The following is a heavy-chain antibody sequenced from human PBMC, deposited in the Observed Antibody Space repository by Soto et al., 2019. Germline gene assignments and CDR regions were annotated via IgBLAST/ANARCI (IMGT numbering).Heavy chain of an antibody. CDR1: GGPVSSGGQC. V-gene: IGHV4-31*03. Sequence: QVQLQESGPGLVKPSQTLSLTCTVSGGPVSSGGQCWSWIRQHPVKGLEWIGNIYSSGDTYYNPSIRSRISISVDTSRNQCSLSLSTVTAADTSVYYCARGHPRFYCGLWGRGTLLTVSS. CDR3: ARGHPRFYCGL. J-gene: IGHJ2*01. CDR2: IYSSGDT. D-gene: IGHD4-17*01.